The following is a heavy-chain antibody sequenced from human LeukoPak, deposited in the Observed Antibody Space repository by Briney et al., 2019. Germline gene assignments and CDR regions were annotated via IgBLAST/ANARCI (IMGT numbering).Heavy chain of an antibody. CDR3: VRDLILVWTPGDDFDH. Sequence: GGSLRLSCAASGFTFSNYWMHWVRQAPGKGLEWVSRINERATIISYADSVKGRFTISRENARNTLYLQMHSLTAEDTAVYYCVRDLILVWTPGDDFDHWGQGTLVTVSS. J-gene: IGHJ4*02. D-gene: IGHD3-16*01. V-gene: IGHV3-74*01. CDR2: INERATII. CDR1: GFTFSNYW.